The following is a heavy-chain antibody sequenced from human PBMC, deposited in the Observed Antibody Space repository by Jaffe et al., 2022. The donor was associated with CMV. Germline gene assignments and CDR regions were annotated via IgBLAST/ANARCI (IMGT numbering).Heavy chain of an antibody. CDR3: ARDSGEHLGNYYYYGMDV. V-gene: IGHV5-51*01. J-gene: IGHJ6*02. CDR1: GYSFTSYW. CDR2: IYPGDSDT. D-gene: IGHD3-16*01. Sequence: EVQLVQSGAEVKKPGESLKISCKGSGYSFTSYWIGWVRQMPGKGLEWMGIIYPGDSDTRYSPSFQGQVTISADKSISTAYLQWSSLKASDTAMYYCARDSGEHLGNYYYYGMDVWGQGTTVTVSS.